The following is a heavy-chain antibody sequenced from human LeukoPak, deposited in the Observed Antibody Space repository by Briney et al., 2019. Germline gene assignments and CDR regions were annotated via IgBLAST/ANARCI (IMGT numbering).Heavy chain of an antibody. V-gene: IGHV3-53*04. CDR2: IYSGGNK. CDR3: ARISEVDRFFDY. J-gene: IGHJ4*02. D-gene: IGHD3-16*02. CDR1: GFTVSSKC. Sequence: PGGSLRLSCAASGFTVSSKCMSWVRQAPGKGLEWVSVIYSGGNKYYADSVKGRFTISRHNSKNTLYLQMNSLRPEDTAVYYCARISEVDRFFDYWGQGTLVTVSS.